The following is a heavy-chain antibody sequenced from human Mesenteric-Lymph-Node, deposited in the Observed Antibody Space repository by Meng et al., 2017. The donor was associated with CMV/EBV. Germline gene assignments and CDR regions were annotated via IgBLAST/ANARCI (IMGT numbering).Heavy chain of an antibody. Sequence: YGGSFSGYYWRWLRQPPGKGLEWIVEINHRGSTNYNPSLKSRVTISVDTSKNQFSLKLSSVTAADTAVYYCARSKRVRSGFFMEYFDLWGRGTLVTVSS. V-gene: IGHV4-34*01. CDR3: ARSKRVRSGFFMEYFDL. CDR2: INHRGST. CDR1: GGSFSGYY. J-gene: IGHJ2*01. D-gene: IGHD3-10*01.